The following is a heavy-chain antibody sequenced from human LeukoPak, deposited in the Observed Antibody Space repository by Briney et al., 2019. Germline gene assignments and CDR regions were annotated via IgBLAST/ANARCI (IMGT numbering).Heavy chain of an antibody. Sequence: PGGSLRLSCTASGFAFDEHGMSWVRQVPGKGLEWVSGINWSGGSTGYADPLRGRFTISRDNAKNSLYLQMDSLRAEDTALYYCARAPITSPFYFDYWSQGALVTVSS. V-gene: IGHV3-20*04. CDR2: INWSGGST. CDR1: GFAFDEHG. J-gene: IGHJ4*02. CDR3: ARAPITSPFYFDY. D-gene: IGHD2-2*01.